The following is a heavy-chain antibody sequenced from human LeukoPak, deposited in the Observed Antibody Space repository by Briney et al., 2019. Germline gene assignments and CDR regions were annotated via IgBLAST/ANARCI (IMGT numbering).Heavy chain of an antibody. V-gene: IGHV4-34*01. CDR1: GGSFSGYY. Sequence: SETLSLTCAVYGGSFSGYYWSWIRQPPGKGLEWIGEINHSGSTNYNPSLKSRVTISVDTSKNQFSLKLSSVTAADTAVYYCARAYALTMVRGVPRPFDYWGQGTLVTVSS. D-gene: IGHD3-10*01. CDR2: INHSGST. CDR3: ARAYALTMVRGVPRPFDY. J-gene: IGHJ4*02.